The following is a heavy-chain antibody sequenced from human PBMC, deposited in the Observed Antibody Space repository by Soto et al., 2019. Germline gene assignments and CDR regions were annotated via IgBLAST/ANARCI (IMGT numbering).Heavy chain of an antibody. D-gene: IGHD1-26*01. CDR3: ASPQYSPFP. CDR1: GYSFTTYS. CDR2: INGGNGIT. Sequence: ASVKVSCKASGYSFTTYSIHWVRQAPGQRLEWMGLINGGNGITKFSQKFQDRVTITRDTSASTAYMELSSLRSEDTAVYYCASPQYSPFPWGKGPLVTVS. J-gene: IGHJ5*02. V-gene: IGHV1-3*01.